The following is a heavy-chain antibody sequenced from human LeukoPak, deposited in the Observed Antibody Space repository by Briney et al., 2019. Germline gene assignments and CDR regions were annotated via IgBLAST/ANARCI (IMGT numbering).Heavy chain of an antibody. J-gene: IGHJ4*02. CDR2: IYTGVIT. CDR1: GGSVRSYY. Sequence: SGTLSLTCTVPGGSVRSYYWSWIRQPAGKGLEWIGRIYTGVITTYSPSLKSRVTMSIDTSKNQFSLKLNSVTAADTAVYYCARDKSIAVAASRFDYWGQGALVTVSS. CDR3: ARDKSIAVAASRFDY. D-gene: IGHD6-19*01. V-gene: IGHV4-4*07.